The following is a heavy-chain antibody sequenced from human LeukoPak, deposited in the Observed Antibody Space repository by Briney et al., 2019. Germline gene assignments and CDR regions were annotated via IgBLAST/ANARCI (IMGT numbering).Heavy chain of an antibody. Sequence: SETLSLTCTVSGGSISSSSYYWGWIRQPPGKGLEWIGSIYYSGSTYYNPSLKSRVTISVDTSKNQFSLKLSSVTAADTAVYYCARVGRDFWSGYDNPGDLYYYYYMDVWGKGTTVTVSS. J-gene: IGHJ6*03. CDR3: ARVGRDFWSGYDNPGDLYYYYYMDV. CDR1: GGSISSSSYY. D-gene: IGHD3-3*01. V-gene: IGHV4-39*01. CDR2: IYYSGST.